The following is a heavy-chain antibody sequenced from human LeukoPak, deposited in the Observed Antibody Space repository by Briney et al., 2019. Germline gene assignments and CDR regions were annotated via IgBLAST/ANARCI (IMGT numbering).Heavy chain of an antibody. CDR2: INPSGGST. J-gene: IGHJ4*02. Sequence: ASVKVSCKASGYTFTSYGISCVRQAPGQGLEWMGIINPSGGSTSYAQKFQGRVTMTRDMSTSTVYMELSSLRSEYTAVYYCARESGSGYYYNYWGQGTLVTVSS. D-gene: IGHD3-22*01. CDR3: ARESGSGYYYNY. V-gene: IGHV1-46*01. CDR1: GYTFTSYG.